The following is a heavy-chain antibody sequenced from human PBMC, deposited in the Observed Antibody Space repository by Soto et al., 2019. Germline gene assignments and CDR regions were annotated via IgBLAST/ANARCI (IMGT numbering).Heavy chain of an antibody. D-gene: IGHD5-12*01. V-gene: IGHV3-21*01. Sequence: GGSLRLSCAASGFTFSSYSMNWVRQAPGKGLEWVSSISSSSYIYYADSVKGRFTISRDNAKNSLYLQMNSLRAEDTAVYYCAKDTATAITSYYFYGMDVWGQGTTVTVSS. J-gene: IGHJ6*02. CDR2: ISSSSYI. CDR1: GFTFSSYS. CDR3: AKDTATAITSYYFYGMDV.